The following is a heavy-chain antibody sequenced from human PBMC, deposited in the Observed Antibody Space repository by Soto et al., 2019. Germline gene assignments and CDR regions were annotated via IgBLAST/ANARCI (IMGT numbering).Heavy chain of an antibody. CDR2: FYWDAGK. J-gene: IGHJ4*02. CDR1: GFSLSTSGVG. V-gene: IGHV2-5*02. Sequence: QITLKESGPTLVKPTQTLTLTCTFSGFSLSTSGVGVAWIRQPPGKALEWLAIFYWDAGKRYNPSLQNRLTITTDTSKNQLLLTTTDMDPVDTATVFCEHVAFGEFVGSFGYWGQGTLVSVSS. D-gene: IGHD3-10*01. CDR3: EHVAFGEFVGSFGY.